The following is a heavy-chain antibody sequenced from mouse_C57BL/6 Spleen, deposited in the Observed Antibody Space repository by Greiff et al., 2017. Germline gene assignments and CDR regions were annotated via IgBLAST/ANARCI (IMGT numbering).Heavy chain of an antibody. J-gene: IGHJ2*01. Sequence: VQLQQSGPELVKPGASVKISCKASGYTFTDYYMNWVKQSHGKSLEWIGDINPNNGGTSYNQKFKGKATLTVDKSSSTAYMELRSLTSEDSAVXYCAKYYGSSRYYFDYWGQGTTLTVSS. CDR1: GYTFTDYY. CDR3: AKYYGSSRYYFDY. D-gene: IGHD1-1*01. V-gene: IGHV1-26*01. CDR2: INPNNGGT.